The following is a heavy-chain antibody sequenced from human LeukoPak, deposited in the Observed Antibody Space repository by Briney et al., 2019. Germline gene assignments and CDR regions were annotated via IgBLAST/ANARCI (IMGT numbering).Heavy chain of an antibody. CDR1: GFTFSSYA. CDR3: AKGDGGHSYGSSFDS. CDR2: ISGSGGST. Sequence: GGSLRLSCAASGFTFSSYAMSWVRQAPGKGLEWVSAISGSGGSTYYADSVKGRFTISRDNSKNTLYLQMNSLRAEDTAVYYCAKGDGGHSYGSSFDSWGQGTLVTVSS. V-gene: IGHV3-23*01. D-gene: IGHD5-18*01. J-gene: IGHJ4*02.